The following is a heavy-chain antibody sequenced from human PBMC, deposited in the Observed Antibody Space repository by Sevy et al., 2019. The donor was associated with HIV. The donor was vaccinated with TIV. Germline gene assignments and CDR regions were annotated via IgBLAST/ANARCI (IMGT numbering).Heavy chain of an antibody. D-gene: IGHD3-22*01. CDR2: INHSGST. Sequence: SETLSLTCAVYGGSFSGYYWSWIRQPPGKGLEWIGEINHSGSTNYNPSLKSRVTISVDTSKNQFSLKLSSVTAADTAVYYCARGSGYYDSSGHYSCFYWGQGTLVTGSS. CDR3: ARGSGYYDSSGHYSCFY. CDR1: GGSFSGYY. V-gene: IGHV4-34*01. J-gene: IGHJ4*02.